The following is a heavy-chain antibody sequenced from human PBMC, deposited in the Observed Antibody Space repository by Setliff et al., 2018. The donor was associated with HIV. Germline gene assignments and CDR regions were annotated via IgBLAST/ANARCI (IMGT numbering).Heavy chain of an antibody. Sequence: GGSLRLSCAAFGFTFSSYGMHWVRQAPGKGLEWVAFIHYDVSSKYYGDSVKGRFTISRDNSKNTLSLQMNSLRAEDTAVYYCARDSSRGYLDWLSLKYYYSYYIDVWGKGTTVTVSS. CDR3: ARDSSRGYLDWLSLKYYYSYYIDV. V-gene: IGHV3-30*02. CDR1: GFTFSSYG. CDR2: IHYDVSSK. D-gene: IGHD3-9*01. J-gene: IGHJ6*03.